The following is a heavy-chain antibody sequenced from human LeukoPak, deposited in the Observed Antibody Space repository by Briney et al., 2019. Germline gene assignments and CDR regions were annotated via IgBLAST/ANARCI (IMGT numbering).Heavy chain of an antibody. CDR1: GFTLSSNY. Sequence: TGGSLRLSCAASGFTLSSNYMSWVRQAPGKGLEWVSVIYSGGSTYYADSVKARFTISRDNSKNTLYLQMNSLRAEDTAVYYCARDPIAVAGYYFDYWGQGTLVTVSS. V-gene: IGHV3-53*01. CDR3: ARDPIAVAGYYFDY. J-gene: IGHJ4*02. CDR2: IYSGGST. D-gene: IGHD6-19*01.